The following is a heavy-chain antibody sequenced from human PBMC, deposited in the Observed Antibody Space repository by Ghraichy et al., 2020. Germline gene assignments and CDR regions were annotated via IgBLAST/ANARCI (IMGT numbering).Heavy chain of an antibody. D-gene: IGHD6-19*01. V-gene: IGHV1-69*04. CDR1: GGTFSSYA. CDR2: IIPILGIA. CDR3: ARTAAVAGTSGRFDY. Sequence: SVKVSCKASGGTFSSYAISWVRQAPGQGLEWMGRIIPILGIANYAQKFQGRVTITADKYTSTAYMELSSLRSEDTAVYYCARTAAVAGTSGRFDYWGQGTLVTVSS. J-gene: IGHJ4*02.